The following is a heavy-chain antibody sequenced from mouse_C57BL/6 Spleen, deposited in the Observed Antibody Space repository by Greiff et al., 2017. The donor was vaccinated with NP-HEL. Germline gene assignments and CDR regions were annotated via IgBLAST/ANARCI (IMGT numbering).Heavy chain of an antibody. J-gene: IGHJ4*01. CDR1: GFTFSSYG. V-gene: IGHV5-6*01. CDR2: ISSGGSYT. CDR3: ARSSYYSNYGDYAMDY. D-gene: IGHD2-5*01. Sequence: EVQVVESGGDLVKPGGSLKLSCAASGFTFSSYGMSWVRQTPDKRLEWVATISSGGSYTYYPDSVKGRFTISRDNAKNTLYLQMSSLKSEDTAMYYCARSSYYSNYGDYAMDYWGQGTSVTVSS.